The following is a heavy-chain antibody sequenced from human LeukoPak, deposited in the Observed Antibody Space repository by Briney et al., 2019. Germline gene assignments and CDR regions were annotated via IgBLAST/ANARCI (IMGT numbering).Heavy chain of an antibody. CDR1: GNYW. Sequence: GGSLRLSCAASGNYWMHWVRQAPGKGLVWVSHINTDGSWTSYADSVKGRFTISKDNAKNTVYLQMNSLGAEDTAVYYCVSFYETYWGRGTLVTVSS. CDR3: VSFYETY. V-gene: IGHV3-74*01. D-gene: IGHD2/OR15-2a*01. CDR2: INTDGSWT. J-gene: IGHJ4*02.